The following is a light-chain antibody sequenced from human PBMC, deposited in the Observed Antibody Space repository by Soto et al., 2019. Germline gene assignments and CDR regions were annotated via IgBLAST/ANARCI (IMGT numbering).Light chain of an antibody. V-gene: IGLV1-40*01. CDR1: SSDIGAGSE. J-gene: IGLJ1*01. CDR2: GST. Sequence: QSVLTQPPSLSGAPGQRVTISCTGSSSDIGAGSEVHWYQQLPGTAPKLLIFGSTNRPSGVPDRFSGSKSVTSASLAITGLQAEDEADYYCQSYDNRLSAYVFGTGTKLTVL. CDR3: QSYDNRLSAYV.